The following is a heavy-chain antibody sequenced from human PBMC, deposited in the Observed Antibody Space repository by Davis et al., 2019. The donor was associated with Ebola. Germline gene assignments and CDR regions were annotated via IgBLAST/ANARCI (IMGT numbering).Heavy chain of an antibody. J-gene: IGHJ4*02. V-gene: IGHV4-59*01. CDR3: ARDIAGDEGY. D-gene: IGHD7-27*01. Sequence: GSLRLSCTVSGGSISSYYWSWIRQPPGKGLEWIGYIYYSGSTNYNPSLKSRVTISVDTSKNQFSLKLSSVTAADTAVYYCARDIAGDEGYWGQGTLVTVSS. CDR2: IYYSGST. CDR1: GGSISSYY.